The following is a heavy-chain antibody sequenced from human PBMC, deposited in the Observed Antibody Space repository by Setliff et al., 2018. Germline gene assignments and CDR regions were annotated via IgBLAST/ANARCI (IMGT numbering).Heavy chain of an antibody. V-gene: IGHV4-30-2*01. D-gene: IGHD2-2*02. Sequence: SETLSLTCAVSGGSISSSGYSWSWIRQPPGKGLEWIGYIYHSGSTYYNPSLKSRVTISVDRSKNQFSLKLSSVTAADTAVYYCASQGLTIPGDLFDYWGQGTLVTVSS. CDR2: IYHSGST. CDR3: ASQGLTIPGDLFDY. CDR1: GGSISSSGYS. J-gene: IGHJ4*02.